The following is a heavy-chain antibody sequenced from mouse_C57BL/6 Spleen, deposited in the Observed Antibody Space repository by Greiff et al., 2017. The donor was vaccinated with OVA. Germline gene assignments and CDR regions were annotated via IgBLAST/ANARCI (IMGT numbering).Heavy chain of an antibody. D-gene: IGHD2-2*01. V-gene: IGHV5-15*01. J-gene: IGHJ3*01. CDR1: GFTFSDYG. CDR3: ARGGYDGAWFAY. Sequence: EVQLVESGGGLVQPGGSLKLSCAASGFTFSDYGMAWVRQAPRKGPEWVAFISNLAYSIYYADTVTGRFTLPRANAKNTLYLEMSSLRSEDTAMYYCARGGYDGAWFAYWGQGTLVTVSA. CDR2: ISNLAYSI.